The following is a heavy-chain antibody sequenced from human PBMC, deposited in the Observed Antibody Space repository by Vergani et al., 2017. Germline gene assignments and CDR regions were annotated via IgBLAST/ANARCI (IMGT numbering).Heavy chain of an antibody. D-gene: IGHD2-2*01. Sequence: QVQLVQSGAEVKKPGASVKVSCKASGYTFTSYAMHWVRQAPGQRLEWMGWINAGNGNTKYSQKFQGRVTITRDTSASTAYRELSSLRSEDTAVYYCATGGLVGGPYCSSTSCYGGYFQHWGQGTLVTVSS. CDR2: INAGNGNT. CDR1: GYTFTSYA. V-gene: IGHV1-3*01. J-gene: IGHJ1*01. CDR3: ATGGLVGGPYCSSTSCYGGYFQH.